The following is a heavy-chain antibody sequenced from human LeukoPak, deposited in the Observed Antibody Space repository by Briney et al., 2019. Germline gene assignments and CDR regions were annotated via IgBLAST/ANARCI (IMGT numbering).Heavy chain of an antibody. J-gene: IGHJ4*02. CDR1: GFTFSDYY. V-gene: IGHV3-11*06. Sequence: PGGSLRLSCAASGFTFSDYYMSWVRQAPGKGLEWVSNISGSSGYTKYADSVKGRFTISRDNAKNSLYLQVNSLRAEDTAVYYCARGTGTTAYFDYWGQGTLVTVSS. CDR3: ARGTGTTAYFDY. D-gene: IGHD1-1*01. CDR2: ISGSSGYT.